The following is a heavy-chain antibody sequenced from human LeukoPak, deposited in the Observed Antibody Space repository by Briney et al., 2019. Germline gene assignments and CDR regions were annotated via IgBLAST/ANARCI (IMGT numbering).Heavy chain of an antibody. CDR3: ARTRDSSGCFDF. CDR2: ISTGSTYI. D-gene: IGHD6-19*01. Sequence: PGGSLRLSCSASGFTFNTYSMNWVRQAPGKGLEWVSSISTGSTYISYGDSVKGRFTISRDNADNSLYLQMNSPRAEDTAVYYCARTRDSSGCFDFWGQGTLVTVSS. V-gene: IGHV3-21*01. J-gene: IGHJ4*02. CDR1: GFTFNTYS.